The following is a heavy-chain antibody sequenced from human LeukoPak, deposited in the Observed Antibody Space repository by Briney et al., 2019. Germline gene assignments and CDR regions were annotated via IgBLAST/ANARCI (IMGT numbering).Heavy chain of an antibody. Sequence: SQTLSLTCTVSGGSISSGSYYWSWIRQPAGKGLEWIGRIYTSGSTNYNPSLKSRVTISVDTSKNQFSLKLSSVTAADTAVYYCARIYCGSTSCYYFDYWGQGTLVTVSS. CDR2: IYTSGST. V-gene: IGHV4-61*02. CDR3: ARIYCGSTSCYYFDY. CDR1: GGSISSGSYY. J-gene: IGHJ4*02. D-gene: IGHD2-2*01.